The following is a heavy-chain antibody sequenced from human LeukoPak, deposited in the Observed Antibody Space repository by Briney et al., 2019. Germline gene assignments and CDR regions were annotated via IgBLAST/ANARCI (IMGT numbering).Heavy chain of an antibody. V-gene: IGHV4-59*08. CDR2: IYYSGST. CDR3: ANSPAAINWFDP. D-gene: IGHD2-2*01. J-gene: IGHJ5*02. Sequence: PSETLSLTCTVSGGSISSYYWSWIRQPPGKGLEWIGYIYYSGSTNYNPSLKSRVTISVDTSKNQFSLKLSSVTAADTAVYYCANSPAAINWFDPWGQGTLVTVSS. CDR1: GGSISSYY.